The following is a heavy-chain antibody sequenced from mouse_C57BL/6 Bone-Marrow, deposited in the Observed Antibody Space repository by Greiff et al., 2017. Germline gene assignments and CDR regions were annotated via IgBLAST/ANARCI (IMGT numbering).Heavy chain of an antibody. D-gene: IGHD3-1*01. CDR3: ARRAIYYFDY. CDR1: GYTFTSYW. CDR2: IDPSDSYT. Sequence: VQLQQSGAELVRPGTSVKLSCKASGYTFTSYWMHWVKQRPGQGLEWIGVIDPSDSYTNYNQKFNGKATLTVYTSSSTAYMQLSSLTSEDSAVYYCARRAIYYFDYWGQGTTLTVSS. J-gene: IGHJ2*01. V-gene: IGHV1-59*01.